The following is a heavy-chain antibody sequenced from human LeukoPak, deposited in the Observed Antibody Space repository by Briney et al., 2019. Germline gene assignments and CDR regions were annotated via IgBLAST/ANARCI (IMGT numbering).Heavy chain of an antibody. Sequence: GGSLRLSCAASGITFRNFSMHWVRQAPGMGLEWVAYILYDGSNKYYADSVKGRFTISRDNSKNTLSLQMNSLRAEDTAVYYCAKDRRPGYYDSSGYVDYWGQGTLVTVSS. J-gene: IGHJ4*02. V-gene: IGHV3-30*02. CDR2: ILYDGSNK. CDR1: GITFRNFS. CDR3: AKDRRPGYYDSSGYVDY. D-gene: IGHD3-22*01.